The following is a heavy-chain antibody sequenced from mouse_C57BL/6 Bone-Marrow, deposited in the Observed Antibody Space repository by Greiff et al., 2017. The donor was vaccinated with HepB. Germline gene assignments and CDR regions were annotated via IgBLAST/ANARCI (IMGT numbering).Heavy chain of an antibody. CDR2: IDPENGDT. CDR1: GFNIKDDY. CDR3: TTDDYDFDY. V-gene: IGHV14-4*01. Sequence: VQLQQSGAELVRPGASVKLSCTASGFNIKDDYMHWVKQRPEQGLEWIGWIDPENGDTVYASKFQGKATITADTSSNTAYLQLSSLTSEDTAVYYCTTDDYDFDYWGQGTTLTVSS. J-gene: IGHJ2*01. D-gene: IGHD2-4*01.